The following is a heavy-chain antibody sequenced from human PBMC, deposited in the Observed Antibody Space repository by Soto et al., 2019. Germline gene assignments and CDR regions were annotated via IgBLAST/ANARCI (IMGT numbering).Heavy chain of an antibody. D-gene: IGHD3-10*01. V-gene: IGHV3-53*01. CDR2: IYNDGTT. CDR1: GLSVRNNY. Sequence: EVQLVESGGGLIQPGGSLRLSSTASGLSVRNNYKSWVRQAPGMGLEWVSVIYNDGTTYYADSVKGRFTISRDTSKNTLSLQMDSLRAEDTAVYYCVRPLPSGRNYGMDVWGQGTTVTVSS. CDR3: VRPLPSGRNYGMDV. J-gene: IGHJ6*02.